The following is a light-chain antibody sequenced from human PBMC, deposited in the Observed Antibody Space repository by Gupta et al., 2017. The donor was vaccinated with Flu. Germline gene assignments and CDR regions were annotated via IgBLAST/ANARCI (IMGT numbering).Light chain of an antibody. CDR3: MQAQRIPWT. J-gene: IGKJ1*01. Sequence: DIVMTQSPLSLSVTPGEAASISRTSSQSLLYRNGDNYLNWYLQKPGQSPQILIYLGSNRASGVPDRFSGSGSGTDFTLKISRVQAEDVGIYYCMQAQRIPWTFGQGTKVEMK. CDR1: QSLLYRNGDNY. V-gene: IGKV2-28*01. CDR2: LGS.